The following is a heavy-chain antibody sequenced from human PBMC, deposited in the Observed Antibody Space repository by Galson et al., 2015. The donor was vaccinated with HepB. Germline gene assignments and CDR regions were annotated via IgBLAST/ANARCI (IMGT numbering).Heavy chain of an antibody. V-gene: IGHV1-69*04. CDR2: IIPILGIA. J-gene: IGHJ5*02. Sequence: SVKVSCKASGGTFSSYAISWVRQAPGQGLEWMGRIIPILGIANYAQKFQGRVTIAADKSTSTAYMELSSLRSEDTAVYYCAREDWFDPWGQGTLVTVSS. CDR1: GGTFSSYA. CDR3: AREDWFDP.